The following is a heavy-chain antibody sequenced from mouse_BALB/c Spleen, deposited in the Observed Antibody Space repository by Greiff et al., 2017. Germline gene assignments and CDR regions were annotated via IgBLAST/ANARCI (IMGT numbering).Heavy chain of an antibody. J-gene: IGHJ3*01. V-gene: IGHV5-12-2*01. CDR2: ISNGGGST. Sequence: EVQLVESGGGLVQPGGSLKLSCAASGFTFSSYTMSWVRQTPEKRLEWVAYISNGGGSTYYPDTVKGRFTISRDNAKNTLYLQMSSLKSEDTAMYYCASGAYWGQGTLVTVSA. CDR1: GFTFSSYT. CDR3: ASGAY.